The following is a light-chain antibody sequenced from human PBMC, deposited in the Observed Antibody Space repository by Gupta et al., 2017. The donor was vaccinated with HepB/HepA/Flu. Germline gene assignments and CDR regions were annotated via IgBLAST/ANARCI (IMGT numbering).Light chain of an antibody. CDR2: GAS. J-gene: IGKJ2*04. CDR3: QQYGASPPGS. CDR1: QSVSSGN. Sequence: EIVLTQSPGTLSLSPGEGATLSCRASQSVSSGNLAWYQQKPGQAPRLVIYGASSRAGGTPDRFSCSGSGTDFTLTISRLEREDFGVYYCQQYGASPPGSFGQGTRLDI. V-gene: IGKV3-20*01.